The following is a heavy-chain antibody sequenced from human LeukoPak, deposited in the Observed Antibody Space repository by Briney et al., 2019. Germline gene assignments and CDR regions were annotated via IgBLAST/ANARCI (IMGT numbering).Heavy chain of an antibody. V-gene: IGHV3-30*18. J-gene: IGHJ4*02. CDR2: ISYDGSNK. CDR1: GFTFSSYG. D-gene: IGHD2-2*01. Sequence: GRSLRLSCAASGFTFSSYGMHWVRQAPGKGLEWVAVISYDGSNKYYADSVKGRFTISRDNSKNTLYLQMNSLRAEDTAVYYCVKDGPFSFTSCPDYWGQGTLVTVSS. CDR3: VKDGPFSFTSCPDY.